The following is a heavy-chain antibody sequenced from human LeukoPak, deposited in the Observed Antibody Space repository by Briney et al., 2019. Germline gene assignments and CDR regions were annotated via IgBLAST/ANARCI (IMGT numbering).Heavy chain of an antibody. V-gene: IGHV3-48*04. CDR1: GFTFSTSW. CDR3: ARAGGPYYYDASGYSFFDC. Sequence: PGGSLRLSCGASGFTFSTSWMNWVRQAPGKGLEWVLYISSSGSTIYYADSVKGRFTISRDNAENSLYLQMNSLRAEDTAVYYCARAGGPYYYDASGYSFFDCWGQGTLVTVSS. CDR2: ISSSGSTI. J-gene: IGHJ4*02. D-gene: IGHD3-22*01.